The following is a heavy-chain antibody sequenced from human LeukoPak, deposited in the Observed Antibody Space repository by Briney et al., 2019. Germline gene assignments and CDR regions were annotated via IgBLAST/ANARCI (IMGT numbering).Heavy chain of an antibody. CDR2: ISANGGST. J-gene: IGHJ4*02. D-gene: IGHD2-2*01. V-gene: IGHV3-64D*06. Sequence: GGSLRLSCSASGFTFSVYTMHWVRQAPGKGLEYVSTISANGGSTYYADSVKGRFTISRDNSKNTLYLQMSSLSTVDTAVYFCVKDPPNCSSATCFEKYYFDSWGQGTLVTVSS. CDR1: GFTFSVYT. CDR3: VKDPPNCSSATCFEKYYFDS.